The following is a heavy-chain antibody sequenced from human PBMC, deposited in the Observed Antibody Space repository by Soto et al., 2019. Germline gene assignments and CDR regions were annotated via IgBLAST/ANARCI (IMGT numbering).Heavy chain of an antibody. Sequence: SETLSLTCTVSGGSISSGGYYWSWIRQHPGKGLEWIGYIYYSGSTYYNPSLKSRVTIPVDTSKNQFSLKLSSVTAADTTVYYCARVMGSGGNVQMGYYYYGMDVWGQGTTVTVSS. CDR2: IYYSGST. V-gene: IGHV4-31*03. CDR1: GGSISSGGYY. D-gene: IGHD1-1*01. J-gene: IGHJ6*02. CDR3: ARVMGSGGNVQMGYYYYGMDV.